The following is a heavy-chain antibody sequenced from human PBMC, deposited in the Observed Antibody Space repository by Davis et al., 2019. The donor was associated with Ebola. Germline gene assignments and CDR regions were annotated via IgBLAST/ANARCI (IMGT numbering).Heavy chain of an antibody. V-gene: IGHV3-48*03. J-gene: IGHJ6*02. CDR1: GFTFSSYE. D-gene: IGHD2-2*01. Sequence: GESLKISCAASGFTFSSYEMNWVRQAPGKGLEWVSYISSSGSTIYYADSVKGRFTISRDNAKNSLYLQMNSLRAEDTAVYYCARGERAAILHYYGMDVWGQGTTVTVSS. CDR3: ARGERAAILHYYGMDV. CDR2: ISSSGSTI.